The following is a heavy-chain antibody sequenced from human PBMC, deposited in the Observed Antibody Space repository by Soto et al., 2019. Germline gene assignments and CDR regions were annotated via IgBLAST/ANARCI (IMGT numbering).Heavy chain of an antibody. V-gene: IGHV3-23*01. CDR3: ANAGIQKEIFDWSFYY. D-gene: IGHD3-9*01. CDR1: GFTFSSYA. Sequence: HPGGSLRLSCAASGFTFSSYAMSWVRQAPGKGLEWVSAISGSGGSTYYADSVKGRFTISRDNSKNTLYLQMNSLRAEDTAVYYCANAGIQKEIFDWSFYYWGQGTLVTVSS. J-gene: IGHJ4*02. CDR2: ISGSGGST.